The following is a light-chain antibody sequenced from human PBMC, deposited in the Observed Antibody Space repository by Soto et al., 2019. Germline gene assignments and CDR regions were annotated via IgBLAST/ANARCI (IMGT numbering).Light chain of an antibody. Sequence: DVVMTQSPLSLPVNLGEPAAISCRSTQSLVHNDGDTYLSWFHQRPGQSPRRLIFRVSKRDFGVPPRFIGSGSGTDFTLEITSVEAEDVGVYYCMQGTHWPPYTFGQGTRLEIK. CDR1: QSLVHNDGDTY. CDR3: MQGTHWPPYT. J-gene: IGKJ2*01. CDR2: RVS. V-gene: IGKV2-30*02.